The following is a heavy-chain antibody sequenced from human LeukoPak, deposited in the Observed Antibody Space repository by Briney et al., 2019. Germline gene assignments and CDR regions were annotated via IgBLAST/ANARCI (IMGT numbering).Heavy chain of an antibody. J-gene: IGHJ4*02. D-gene: IGHD6-13*01. V-gene: IGHV3-30*02. Sequence: GGSLRLSCAASGINFRSSGMHWAPQAPAKGLEWVTFIQNDGSNKYYAASVKGRFTISRDNYKNTVYLHMASLRADDTALYYCAREGGRAVPGRFDQWGQGTLVTVSS. CDR2: IQNDGSNK. CDR1: GINFRSSG. CDR3: AREGGRAVPGRFDQ.